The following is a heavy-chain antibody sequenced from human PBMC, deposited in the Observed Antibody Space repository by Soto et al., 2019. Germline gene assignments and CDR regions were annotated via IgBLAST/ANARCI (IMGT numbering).Heavy chain of an antibody. D-gene: IGHD6-6*01. V-gene: IGHV1-69*01. J-gene: IGHJ6*02. CDR3: ARASWAEYLPPDYYYYYGMDV. CDR1: GGTFSSYA. Sequence: QVQLVQSGAEVKKPGSSVKVSCKASGGTFSSYAISWVRQAPGQGLEWMGGIIPIFGTANYAQKFQGRVTITADESTSTAYMELSSLRSEDTAVYYCARASWAEYLPPDYYYYYGMDVWGQGTTVTVSS. CDR2: IIPIFGTA.